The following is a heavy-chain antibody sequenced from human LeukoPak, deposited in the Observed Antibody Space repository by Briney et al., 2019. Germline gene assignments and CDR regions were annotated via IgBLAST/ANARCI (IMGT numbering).Heavy chain of an antibody. CDR3: TKSKVTRSSSWYFDL. CDR1: GFSVTNDY. V-gene: IGHV3-53*01. Sequence: GGSLRLSXTASGFSVTNDYMSWVRQTPGKGLECVAMIYTADATHFADSVKGRFTISRDSSKNTVYLQMKSLRAEDTAVYYCTKSKVTRSSSWYFDLWGRGTLVTVSS. J-gene: IGHJ2*01. CDR2: IYTADAT. D-gene: IGHD6-13*01.